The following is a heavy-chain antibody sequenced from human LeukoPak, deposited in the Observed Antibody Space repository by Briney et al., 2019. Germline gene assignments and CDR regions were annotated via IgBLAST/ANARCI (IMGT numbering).Heavy chain of an antibody. CDR2: ISGSGGST. CDR1: GFTFSSYA. D-gene: IGHD6-13*01. J-gene: IGHJ5*02. CDR3: AKGVIAAVTYNWFDP. Sequence: PGGSLRLSCAASGFTFSSYAMSWVRQAPGKGLEWVSAISGSGGSTYYADSVKGRFTISRDNSKNTLYLQMNSLRAEDTAVYYCAKGVIAAVTYNWFDPWGQGTLVTVSS. V-gene: IGHV3-23*01.